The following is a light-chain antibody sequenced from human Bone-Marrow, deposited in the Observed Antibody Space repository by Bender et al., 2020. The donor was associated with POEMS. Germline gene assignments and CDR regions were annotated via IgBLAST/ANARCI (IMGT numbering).Light chain of an antibody. Sequence: QSVLPQPPSASGTPGQRFTISFSGSSSKFGSYPVNWYQQLPGAAPKLVIFNNSQRPSGVPDRFSGSNSGTSASLAISGLLSDDEADFYCATWDDSLNGWVFGGGTKLTVL. CDR3: ATWDDSLNGWV. J-gene: IGLJ3*02. CDR1: SSKFGSYP. CDR2: NNS. V-gene: IGLV1-44*01.